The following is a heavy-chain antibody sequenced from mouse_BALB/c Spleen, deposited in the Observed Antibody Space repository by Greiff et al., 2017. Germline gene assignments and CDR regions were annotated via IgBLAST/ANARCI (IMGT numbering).Heavy chain of an antibody. CDR3: CGNYVWFAY. CDR2: IWGDGST. D-gene: IGHD2-1*01. Sequence: QVQLKESGPGLVAPSQSLSITCTVSGFSLTSYGVSWVRQPPGKGLEWLGVIWGDGSTNYHSAPISRLGIIKDNSKSQVFLKLNSLQTGDTATYYCCGNYVWFAYWGQGTLVTVSA. CDR1: GFSLTSYG. V-gene: IGHV2-3*01. J-gene: IGHJ3*01.